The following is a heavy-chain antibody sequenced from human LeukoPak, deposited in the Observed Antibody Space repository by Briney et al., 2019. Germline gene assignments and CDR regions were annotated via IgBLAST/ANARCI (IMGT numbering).Heavy chain of an antibody. D-gene: IGHD6-19*01. CDR1: GYSISSGYY. Sequence: PSETLSLTCTVSGYSISSGYYWGWIRQPPGKGLEWIGSIYHSGSTYYNPSLKSRVTISVDTSKNQFSLKLSSVTAADTAVYYCARQEEEEGSGWSFDYWGQGTLVTVSS. J-gene: IGHJ4*02. V-gene: IGHV4-38-2*02. CDR2: IYHSGST. CDR3: ARQEEEEGSGWSFDY.